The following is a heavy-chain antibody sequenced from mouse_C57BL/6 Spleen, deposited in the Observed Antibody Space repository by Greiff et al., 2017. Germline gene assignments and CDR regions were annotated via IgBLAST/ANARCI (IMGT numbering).Heavy chain of an antibody. V-gene: IGHV1-54*01. J-gene: IGHJ1*03. CDR3: TRRAIGWHFDV. CDR2: INPGSGGT. CDR1: GYAFTNYL. D-gene: IGHD2-14*01. Sequence: QVQLQQSGAELVRPGTSVKVSCKASGYAFTNYLIEWVKQRPGQGLEWIGVINPGSGGTNYNEKFKGKATLTADQSSSTAYMQLISLTSEDAAVYFCTRRAIGWHFDVWGTGTTVTVSS.